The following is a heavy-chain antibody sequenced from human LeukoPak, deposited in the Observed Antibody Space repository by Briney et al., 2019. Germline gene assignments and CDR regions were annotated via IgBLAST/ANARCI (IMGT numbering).Heavy chain of an antibody. Sequence: ASVKVSCEASGYTFTSYAMNWVRQAPGQGLEWMGWINTNTGNPTYAQGFTGRFVFSLDTSVSTAYLQISSLKAEDTAVYYCARKTRYCSSTSCETLDAFDIWGQGTMVTVSS. CDR3: ARKTRYCSSTSCETLDAFDI. V-gene: IGHV7-4-1*02. D-gene: IGHD2-2*01. CDR1: GYTFTSYA. CDR2: INTNTGNP. J-gene: IGHJ3*02.